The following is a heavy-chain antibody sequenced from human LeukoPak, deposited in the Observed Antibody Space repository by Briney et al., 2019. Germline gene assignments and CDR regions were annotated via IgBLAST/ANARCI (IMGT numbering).Heavy chain of an antibody. CDR1: GGSIFSSNSY. J-gene: IGHJ4*02. CDR3: AREQWAYRPYYDSSGYHDY. D-gene: IGHD3-22*01. V-gene: IGHV4-39*02. Sequence: SSETLSLTCTVSGGSIFSSNSYWGWIRQPPGKGLEWIGSIYYSGNTYYNASLKSRVTISVDTSKNQFSLKLNSVTAADTAVYYCAREQWAYRPYYDSSGYHDYWGQGTLVTVSS. CDR2: IYYSGNT.